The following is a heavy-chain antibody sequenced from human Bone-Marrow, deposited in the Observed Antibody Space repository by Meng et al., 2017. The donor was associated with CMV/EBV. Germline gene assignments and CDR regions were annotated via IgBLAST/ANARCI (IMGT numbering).Heavy chain of an antibody. Sequence: ASVKVSCKASGYTFTGYYMHWVRQAPGQGLEWMGWINPNSGGTNYAQKFQGRVTMTRDTSISTAYMELSRLGSDDTAVYYCAREGTARLFWFPNWFDPWGQGTLVTVSS. D-gene: IGHD6-6*01. V-gene: IGHV1-2*02. CDR3: AREGTARLFWFPNWFDP. J-gene: IGHJ5*02. CDR2: INPNSGGT. CDR1: GYTFTGYY.